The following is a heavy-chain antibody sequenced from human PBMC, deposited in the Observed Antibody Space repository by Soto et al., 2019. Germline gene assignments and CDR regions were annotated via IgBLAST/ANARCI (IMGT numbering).Heavy chain of an antibody. D-gene: IGHD2-2*01. J-gene: IGHJ4*02. CDR2: IYYSGST. CDR1: GGTINIYY. V-gene: IGHV4-59*08. Sequence: PSGSMYLTRTASGGTINIYYCTWSRKNQGKGLEWIGYIYYSGSTNYNPSLKSRVTVSVDTSKNQFSLKLSSVTAADTAVYYCARLIVVVPAAITMEGYLDYWGQGTLVTVTS. CDR3: ARLIVVVPAAITMEGYLDY.